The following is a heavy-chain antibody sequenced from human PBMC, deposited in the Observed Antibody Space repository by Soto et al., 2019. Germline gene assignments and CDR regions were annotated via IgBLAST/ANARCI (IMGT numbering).Heavy chain of an antibody. V-gene: IGHV3-23*01. CDR3: AADTYGGAFDI. Sequence: PXECLRLSCGASGLTFTNYSINGVRQAPGRGLEWVSGISASGGRTYYADSVKGRSTSSRDNSKNTVFLQMNSLRAEDTAVYYCAADTYGGAFDIWGQGTMVTVSS. CDR2: ISASGGRT. J-gene: IGHJ3*02. CDR1: GLTFTNYS. D-gene: IGHD3-16*01.